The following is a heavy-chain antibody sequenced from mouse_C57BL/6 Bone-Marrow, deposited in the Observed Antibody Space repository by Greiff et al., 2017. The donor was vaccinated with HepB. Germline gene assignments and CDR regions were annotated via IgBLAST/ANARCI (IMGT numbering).Heavy chain of an antibody. J-gene: IGHJ4*01. CDR3: ANYYGSSPFAMDY. Sequence: VHVKQSGPELVKPGASVKMSCKASGYTFTDYNMHWVKQSHGKSLEWIGYINPNNGGTSYNQKFKGKATLTVNKSSSTAYMELRSLTSEDSAVYYCANYYGSSPFAMDYWGQGTSVTVSS. CDR2: INPNNGGT. D-gene: IGHD1-1*01. V-gene: IGHV1-22*01. CDR1: GYTFTDYN.